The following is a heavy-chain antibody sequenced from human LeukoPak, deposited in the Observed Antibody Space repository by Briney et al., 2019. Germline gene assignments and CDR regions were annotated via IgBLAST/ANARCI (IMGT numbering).Heavy chain of an antibody. CDR2: ISSSSSYI. D-gene: IGHD5-12*01. J-gene: IGHJ4*02. CDR3: AKGAYDYIAMGYFDY. V-gene: IGHV3-21*04. Sequence: GGSLRLSCAASGFTFSSYSMNWVRQAPGKGLEWVSSISSSSSYIYYADSVKGRFTISRDNSKNRLYLQMNSLRAEDTAVYYCAKGAYDYIAMGYFDYWGQGTLVTVSS. CDR1: GFTFSSYS.